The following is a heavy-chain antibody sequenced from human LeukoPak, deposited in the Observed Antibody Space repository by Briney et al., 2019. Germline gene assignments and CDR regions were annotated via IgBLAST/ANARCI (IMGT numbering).Heavy chain of an antibody. CDR2: ISGGSGGT. D-gene: IGHD3-22*01. J-gene: IGHJ4*02. CDR3: AKDFYYDGSGSFDH. V-gene: IGHV3-23*01. CDR1: GFTFGDYY. Sequence: GGSLRLSCATSGFTFGDYYMSWIRQAPGKGLEWVSAISGGSGGTYYADSVKGRFTISRDNSKNTLYLQMNSLRAEDTAVYYCAKDFYYDGSGSFDHWGQGTLVTVSS.